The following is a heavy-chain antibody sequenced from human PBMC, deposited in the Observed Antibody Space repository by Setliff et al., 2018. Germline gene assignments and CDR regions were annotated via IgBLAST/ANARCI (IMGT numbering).Heavy chain of an antibody. D-gene: IGHD4-17*01. V-gene: IGHV3-7*03. CDR1: GFTFSRYW. CDR3: VKRQDSGGSHPVVDY. CDR2: IKQDGSEK. J-gene: IGHJ4*02. Sequence: GGSLRLSCAASGFTFSRYWMSWVRQAPGKGLEWVANIKQDGSEKYYVDSVKGRFTISRDNAKNSLYLQMNSLRAEDTAIYYCVKRQDSGGSHPVVDYWGQGILVTVSS.